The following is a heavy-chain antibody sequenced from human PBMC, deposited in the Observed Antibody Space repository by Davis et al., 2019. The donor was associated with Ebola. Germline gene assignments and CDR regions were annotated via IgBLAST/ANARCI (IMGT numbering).Heavy chain of an antibody. J-gene: IGHJ4*02. D-gene: IGHD4-17*01. CDR1: GYTFTSYA. CDR3: ARDGMGDYVLDY. V-gene: IGHV1-3*01. Sequence: ASVQVSCNASGYTFTSYATHSVRQAPGHRLKWMGWINAGNGNTKYSQKVQDRVTLTTDTSTSTAYMELRSLRSDDTAVYYCARDGMGDYVLDYWGQGTLVTVSS. CDR2: INAGNGNT.